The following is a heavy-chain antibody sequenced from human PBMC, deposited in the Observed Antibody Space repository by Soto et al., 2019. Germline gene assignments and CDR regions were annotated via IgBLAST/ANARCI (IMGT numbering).Heavy chain of an antibody. CDR3: ARVMAVFGGAEVFDP. CDR2: ISYSGRT. CDR1: GGSMNRYS. V-gene: IGHV4-59*01. Sequence: QVQLQESGPGVVKPSETLSLTCTVSGGSMNRYSWSWIRQPPGKGLECIASISYSGRTNYNPSLKSRVNISVDTAKNQVALRRSSMTAADTAGYYWARVMAVFGGAEVFDPWGQGTLVTVSA. J-gene: IGHJ5*02. D-gene: IGHD3-3*01.